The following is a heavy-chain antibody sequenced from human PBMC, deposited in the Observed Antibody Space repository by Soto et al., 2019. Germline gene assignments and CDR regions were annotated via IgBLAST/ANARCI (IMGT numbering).Heavy chain of an antibody. CDR2: IYYSGST. CDR1: GGSISSGDYY. CDR3: ARARGARYFDY. Sequence: SETLSLTFTVSGGSISSGDYYWSWIRQPPGKGLEWIGYIYYSGSTYYNPSLKSRVTISVDTSKNQFSLKLSSVTAADTAVYYCARARGARYFDYWGQGTLVTVSS. D-gene: IGHD2-15*01. V-gene: IGHV4-30-4*01. J-gene: IGHJ4*02.